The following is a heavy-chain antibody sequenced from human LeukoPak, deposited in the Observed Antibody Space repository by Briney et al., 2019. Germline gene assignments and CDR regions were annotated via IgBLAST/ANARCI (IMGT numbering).Heavy chain of an antibody. V-gene: IGHV1-18*01. CDR2: ISAYNGNT. Sequence: ASVKVSCKASGGTFSSYAISWVRQAPGQGLEWMGWISAYNGNTNYAQKLQGRVTMTTDTSTSTAYMELRSLRSDDTAVYYCARDSPFLKHYYDSSGYYPWGQGTMVTVSS. CDR1: GGTFSSYA. J-gene: IGHJ3*01. D-gene: IGHD3-22*01. CDR3: ARDSPFLKHYYDSSGYYP.